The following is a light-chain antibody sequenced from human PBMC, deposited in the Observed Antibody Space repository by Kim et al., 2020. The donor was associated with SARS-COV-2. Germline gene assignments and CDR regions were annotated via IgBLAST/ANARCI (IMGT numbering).Light chain of an antibody. V-gene: IGLV1-44*01. Sequence: GQRVTVSCSGSSSNSGSHSVSWYQQLPGTAPKLLIRSNNQRPSGVPDRISGAKSGTSASLAISGLQSEDEADYYCATWDESLSGYVFGTGTKVTVL. J-gene: IGLJ1*01. CDR3: ATWDESLSGYV. CDR1: SSNSGSHS. CDR2: SNN.